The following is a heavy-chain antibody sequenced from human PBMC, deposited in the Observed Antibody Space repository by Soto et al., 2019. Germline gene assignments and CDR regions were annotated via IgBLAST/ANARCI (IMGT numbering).Heavy chain of an antibody. CDR2: ISSSSCI. D-gene: IGHD3-10*01. CDR1: GFSFRSYD. V-gene: IGHV3-21*04. CDR3: ARVGTYQGSWSQYYSDY. J-gene: IGHJ4*02. Sequence: GGSLRLSCAASGFSFRSYDMNWVRQAPGPGLEWVSSISSSSCINYADSVTGRFTISSDNAKNSLYLPMNSLRAEDTAAYYCARVGTYQGSWSQYYSDYWGQGTLVTVSS.